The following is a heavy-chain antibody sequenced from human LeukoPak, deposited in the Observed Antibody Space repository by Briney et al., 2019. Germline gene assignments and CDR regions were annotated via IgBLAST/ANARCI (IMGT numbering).Heavy chain of an antibody. J-gene: IGHJ3*02. CDR2: IKQDGSEK. D-gene: IGHD1-26*01. CDR3: ARGYSGSYSGSGGAFDI. CDR1: GFTFSYYA. Sequence: GGSLRLSCAASGFTFSYYAMTWVRQAPGKGLEWVANIKQDGSEKYYVDSVKGRFTISRDNAKNSLYLQMNSLRAEDTAVYYCARGYSGSYSGSGGAFDIWGQGTMVTVSS. V-gene: IGHV3-7*01.